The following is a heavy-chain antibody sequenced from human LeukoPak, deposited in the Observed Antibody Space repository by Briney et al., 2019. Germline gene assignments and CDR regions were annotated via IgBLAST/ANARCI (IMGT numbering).Heavy chain of an antibody. V-gene: IGHV3-11*06. CDR1: GFTFSDYY. CDR2: ICSGGNT. J-gene: IGHJ4*02. CDR3: ARSSRELGGYAPWELMPPFDY. D-gene: IGHD1-7*01. Sequence: PGGSLRLSCAASGFTFSDYYMSWIRQAPGKGLEWVSFICSGGNTHYSDSVKGRFTISRDNAKNSLYLQMNSLRAEDTAVYYCARSSRELGGYAPWELMPPFDYWGQGTLVTVSS.